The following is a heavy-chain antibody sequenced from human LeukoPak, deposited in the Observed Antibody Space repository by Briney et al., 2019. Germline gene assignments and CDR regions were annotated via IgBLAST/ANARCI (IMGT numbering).Heavy chain of an antibody. D-gene: IGHD5-18*01. CDR3: ARRRDTAMVFR. V-gene: IGHV4-39*01. CDR2: IYYSGST. CDR1: GGSISSSSYY. Sequence: SETLSLTCTVSGGSISSSSYYWGWIRQPPGKGLEWIGSIYYSGSTYYNPSLKSRVTISVDTSKNQFSLKLSSVTAADTAVYYCARRRDTAMVFRWGQGTLVTVSS. J-gene: IGHJ4*02.